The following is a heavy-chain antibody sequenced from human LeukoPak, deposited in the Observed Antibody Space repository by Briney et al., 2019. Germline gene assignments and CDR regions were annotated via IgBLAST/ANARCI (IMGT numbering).Heavy chain of an antibody. J-gene: IGHJ4*02. V-gene: IGHV1-3*01. Sequence: AASVKVSCKASGYTFTGYYMHWVRQAPGQRLEWMGWINAGNGNTKYSQKFQGRVTITRDTSASTAYMELSSLRSEDTAVYYCARGPYCSGGSCYNFDYWGQGTLVTVSS. CDR2: INAGNGNT. CDR3: ARGPYCSGGSCYNFDY. CDR1: GYTFTGYY. D-gene: IGHD2-15*01.